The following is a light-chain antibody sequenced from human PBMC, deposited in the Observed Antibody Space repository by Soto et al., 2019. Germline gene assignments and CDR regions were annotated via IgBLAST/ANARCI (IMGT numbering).Light chain of an antibody. CDR1: QSVSSSY. Sequence: EIVLTQSPGTLSLSPGERATISCRASQSVSSSYLAWYQQKPGQAPRLLIYGASSRATGIPDRFSGSGSGTDFTLTIGRLEPEDFAVYYCQQYGSSLITFGQGTRLEIK. J-gene: IGKJ5*01. V-gene: IGKV3-20*01. CDR3: QQYGSSLIT. CDR2: GAS.